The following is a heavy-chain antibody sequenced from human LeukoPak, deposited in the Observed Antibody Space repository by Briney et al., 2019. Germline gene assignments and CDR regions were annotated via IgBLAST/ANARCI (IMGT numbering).Heavy chain of an antibody. CDR2: ISSSSSYI. V-gene: IGHV3-21*01. D-gene: IGHD3-22*01. J-gene: IGHJ3*02. Sequence: PGGSLRLSCAASGFTFSSYSMNWVRQAPGKGLERVPSISSSSSYIYYADSVKGRFTISRDNAKNSLYLQMNSLRAEDTAVYYCARGYYDSSGPSGSAFDIWGQGTMVTVSS. CDR3: ARGYYDSSGPSGSAFDI. CDR1: GFTFSSYS.